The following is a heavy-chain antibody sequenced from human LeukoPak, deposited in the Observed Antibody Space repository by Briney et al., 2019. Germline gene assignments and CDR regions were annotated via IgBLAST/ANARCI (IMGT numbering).Heavy chain of an antibody. CDR1: GFTFSDYY. CDR3: ARSAAAGRCFDY. CDR2: ISSGGSTI. Sequence: GGSLRLSCAVSGFTFSDYYMSWIRQAPGKGLEWVSYISSGGSTISHADSVKGRFTISRDNAENSLYLQMNSLRAEDTAVYYCARSAAAGRCFDYWGQGTLVTVSS. D-gene: IGHD6-13*01. V-gene: IGHV3-11*01. J-gene: IGHJ4*02.